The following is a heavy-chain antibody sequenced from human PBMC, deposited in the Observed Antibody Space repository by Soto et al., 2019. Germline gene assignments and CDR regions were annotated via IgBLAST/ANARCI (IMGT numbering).Heavy chain of an antibody. CDR2: MNPNSGNT. J-gene: IGHJ4*02. CDR1: GYTFTSYD. CDR3: ARTLYGDNVDY. V-gene: IGHV1-8*01. Sequence: QVQLVQSGAEVKKPGASVKVSCKASGYTFTSYDINWVRQATGQGLEWMGWMNPNSGNTGYAQKLQGSVTMTRNTAVSTAYMELSSLRSDDTAVYFCARTLYGDNVDYSGQGTLVTVSS. D-gene: IGHD4-17*01.